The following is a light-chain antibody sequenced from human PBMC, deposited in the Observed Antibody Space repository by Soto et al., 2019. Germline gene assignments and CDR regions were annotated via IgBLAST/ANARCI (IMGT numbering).Light chain of an antibody. CDR2: DAS. CDR1: QNIDTY. V-gene: IGKV3-11*01. Sequence: EIVLTQSPDILSLSPGERATLSCMASQNIDTYLDWYQQKPGQSPRLLIFDASSRATGTPARFSGSGSETDFTLNIRSLEPEDFELYQCLQRAAWPLTFGPGTKVDIK. CDR3: LQRAAWPLT. J-gene: IGKJ3*01.